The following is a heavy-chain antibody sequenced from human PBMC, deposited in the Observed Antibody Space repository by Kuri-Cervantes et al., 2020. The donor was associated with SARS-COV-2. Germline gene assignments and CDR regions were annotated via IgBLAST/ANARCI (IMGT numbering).Heavy chain of an antibody. J-gene: IGHJ3*02. Sequence: GESLKISCAASGFTFSSYSMNWVRQAPGKGLEWVSYISSSSSTIYYADSVKGRFTISRDNAKNSLYLQMNSLRAEDTAVYYCARDQTGDSAVGAAFDIWGQGTMVTVSS. CDR2: ISSSSSTI. D-gene: IGHD4-17*01. CDR1: GFTFSSYS. CDR3: ARDQTGDSAVGAAFDI. V-gene: IGHV3-48*04.